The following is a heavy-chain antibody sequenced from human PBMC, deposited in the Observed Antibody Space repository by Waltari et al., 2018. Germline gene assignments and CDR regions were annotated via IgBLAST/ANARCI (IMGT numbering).Heavy chain of an antibody. D-gene: IGHD5-12*01. CDR1: GGSFSGYY. J-gene: IGHJ6*02. CDR2: INHSGST. V-gene: IGHV4-34*01. CDR3: AGEGYGIV. Sequence: QVQLQQWGAGLLKPSETLSLTCAVYGGSFSGYYWSWIRQPPGKGLEWIGEINHSGSTNYNPSLKSRVTVSVDTSKNQFSLKLSSVTAADTAVYYCAGEGYGIVWGQGTTVTVSS.